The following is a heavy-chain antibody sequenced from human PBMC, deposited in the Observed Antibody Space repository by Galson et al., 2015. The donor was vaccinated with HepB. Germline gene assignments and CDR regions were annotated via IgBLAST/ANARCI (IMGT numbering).Heavy chain of an antibody. CDR1: GFIFGDFG. CDR3: ARDGYDCTIATCTPGTFYYYYYGLDV. V-gene: IGHV3-49*03. Sequence: SLRLSCAGSGFIFGDFGLTWFRQAPGKGLEWVGFIRSETYRGTTEYAASVKGRFTISRDISTNTLYLQMDSLRPEDTAVYFCARDGYDCTIATCTPGTFYYYYYGLDVWGQGTTVTISS. D-gene: IGHD2-8*01. CDR2: IRSETYRGTT. J-gene: IGHJ6*02.